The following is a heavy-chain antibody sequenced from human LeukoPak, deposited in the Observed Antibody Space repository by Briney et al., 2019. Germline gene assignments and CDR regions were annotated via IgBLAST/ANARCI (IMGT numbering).Heavy chain of an antibody. CDR3: ARGPDYSDYYYSYYMDV. J-gene: IGHJ6*03. CDR2: IYYSGTT. D-gene: IGHD4-11*01. CDR1: GGSIGSSYSF. V-gene: IGHV4-39*02. Sequence: SETLSLTCTVSGGSIGSSYSFWGWIRHPPGQGLEWIVSIYYSGTTYYNPSLNSRLTISVNTSNNHFSLRLTSVAAAAAADYFCARGPDYSDYYYSYYMDVWGKGNTVTVSS.